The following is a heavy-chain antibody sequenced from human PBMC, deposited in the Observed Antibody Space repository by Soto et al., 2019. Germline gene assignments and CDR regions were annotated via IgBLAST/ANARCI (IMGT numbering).Heavy chain of an antibody. CDR3: ARRDTAMVITY. CDR1: GGPFSGYY. J-gene: IGHJ4*02. CDR2: INHSGST. Sequence: SETLSLTCAVYGGPFSGYYWSWIRQPPGKGLEWIGEINHSGSTNYNPSLKSRVTISVDTSKNQFSLKLSSVTAADTAVYYCARRDTAMVITYWGQGTLVTVSS. D-gene: IGHD5-18*01. V-gene: IGHV4-34*01.